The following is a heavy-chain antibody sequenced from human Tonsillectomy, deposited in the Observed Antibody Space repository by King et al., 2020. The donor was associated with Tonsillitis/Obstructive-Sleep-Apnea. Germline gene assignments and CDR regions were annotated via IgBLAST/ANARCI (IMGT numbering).Heavy chain of an antibody. D-gene: IGHD1-26*01. CDR2: ISNNGVST. Sequence: QLVQSGGGLVQPGGSLRLSCSASGFTFSSYAMHWVRQAPGKGLEYVSAISNNGVSTYYADSVEGRFTISRDNSKNTLYLQMSSLKLEDTAFYYCVKDTHGNQWGVFDYWGQGTLVTVSS. CDR3: VKDTHGNQWGVFDY. V-gene: IGHV3-64D*06. CDR1: GFTFSSYA. J-gene: IGHJ4*02.